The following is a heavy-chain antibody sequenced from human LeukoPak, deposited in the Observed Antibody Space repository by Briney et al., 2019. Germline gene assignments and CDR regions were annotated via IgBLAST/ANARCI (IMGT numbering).Heavy chain of an antibody. Sequence: PSETLSLTCTVSGGSLSSGSYYWSWIRQPPGKGLEWIGYIYYSGSTKYNPSLKSRVPISVDTSKHQFSLKLSSVTAAHPPVYYCARETPIVGAANWFDPWGQGTPVTASS. CDR3: ARETPIVGAANWFDP. CDR2: IYYSGST. J-gene: IGHJ5*02. V-gene: IGHV4-61*01. D-gene: IGHD1-26*01. CDR1: GGSLSSGSYY.